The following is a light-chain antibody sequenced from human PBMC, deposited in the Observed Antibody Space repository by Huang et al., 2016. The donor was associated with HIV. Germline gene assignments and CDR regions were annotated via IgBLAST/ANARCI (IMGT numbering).Light chain of an antibody. CDR2: GES. V-gene: IGKV3-15*01. Sequence: EIVMTQSPATLSVSPGERATLSCSASQSVSGNFACYQQNPGQGPRLLIYGESAKAAGSPARFSGSGSGTEITLTISSLQSEDFAVDYCQQYNNWPKVFTFGPGTKVDIK. J-gene: IGKJ3*01. CDR3: QQYNNWPKVFT. CDR1: QSVSGN.